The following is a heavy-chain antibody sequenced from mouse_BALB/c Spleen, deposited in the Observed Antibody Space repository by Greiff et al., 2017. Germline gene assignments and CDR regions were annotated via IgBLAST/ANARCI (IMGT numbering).Heavy chain of an antibody. Sequence: VQLKESGPELVKPGASVKISCKASGYTFTDYNMHWVKQSHGKSLEWIGYIYPYNGGTGYNQKFKGKATLTVDTSSSTAYMQLSSLTSEDTAVYFCARSTMITNGAMDYWGQGTSVTVSS. CDR2: IYPYNGGT. J-gene: IGHJ4*01. CDR3: ARSTMITNGAMDY. V-gene: IGHV1S29*02. D-gene: IGHD2-4*01. CDR1: GYTFTDYN.